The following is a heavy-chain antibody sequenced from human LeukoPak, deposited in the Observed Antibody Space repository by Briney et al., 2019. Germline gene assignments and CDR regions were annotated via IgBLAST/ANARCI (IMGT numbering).Heavy chain of an antibody. Sequence: PGGSLRLSCAASEFTFSSYAMHWVRQAPAKGLPWVAVISYDGRNKYYADSVKGRFTISRDNSKNTLYLQMNSLRAEDTAVYYCARADTVTSGFDYWGQGTLVTVSS. V-gene: IGHV3-30*04. CDR2: ISYDGRNK. J-gene: IGHJ4*02. D-gene: IGHD4-17*01. CDR1: EFTFSSYA. CDR3: ARADTVTSGFDY.